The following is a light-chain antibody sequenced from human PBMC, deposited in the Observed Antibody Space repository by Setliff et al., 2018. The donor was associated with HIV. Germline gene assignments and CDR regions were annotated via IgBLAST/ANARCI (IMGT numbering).Light chain of an antibody. Sequence: VLTQPASVSGSPGQSTTISCTGTSSDIGRYNYVSWYQQYPGRGPTLVIFDVSERPSGVSNRFSGSKSGNTASLIISGLQPDDEADYYCCSYARGSTYVFGSGTKVTVL. J-gene: IGLJ1*01. V-gene: IGLV2-14*03. CDR3: CSYARGSTYV. CDR2: DVS. CDR1: SSDIGRYNY.